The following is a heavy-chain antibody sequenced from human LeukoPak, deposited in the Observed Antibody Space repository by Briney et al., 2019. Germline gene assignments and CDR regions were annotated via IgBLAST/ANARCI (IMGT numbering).Heavy chain of an antibody. CDR1: GYTFTSYA. CDR2: IIPIFGTA. D-gene: IGHD6-6*01. Sequence: WASVKVSCKASGYTFTSYAMNWVRQAPGQGLEWMGGIIPIFGTANYAQKFQGRVTITTDESTSTAYMELSSLRSEDTAVYYCARGGISSSPHVYWGQGALVTVSS. CDR3: ARGGISSSPHVY. J-gene: IGHJ4*02. V-gene: IGHV1-69*05.